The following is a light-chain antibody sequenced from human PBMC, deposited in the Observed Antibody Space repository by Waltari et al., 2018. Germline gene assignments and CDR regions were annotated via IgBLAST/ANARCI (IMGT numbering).Light chain of an antibody. V-gene: IGLV1-40*01. J-gene: IGLJ3*02. CDR2: ANT. CDR1: RSHIGAGYD. CDR3: QSYDNSLSGWV. Sequence: QSVLTQPPSVSGAPGQRVTISCTGSRSHIGAGYDVHWYQQVPGTAPKVLISANTNRPSGVPDRFSGSKSDTSASLAITGLQAEDEADYYCQSYDNSLSGWVFGGGTKLTVL.